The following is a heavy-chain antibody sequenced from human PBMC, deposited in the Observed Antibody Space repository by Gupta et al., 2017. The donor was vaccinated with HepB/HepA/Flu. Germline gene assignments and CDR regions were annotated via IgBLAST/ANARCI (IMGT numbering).Heavy chain of an antibody. Sequence: EVQLVESGGGLVQPGGSLRLSCAASGFTFRNYLMRWVRQAPGKGLQWGASIKQDGTETYFVDSLKGRFTISRDNAENSLYLQMDSLRDDDTAMYYCARRNDYGSSYFDYWGQGTLVTVS. D-gene: IGHD4-17*01. V-gene: IGHV3-7*01. CDR1: GFTFRNYL. CDR2: IKQDGTET. CDR3: ARRNDYGSSYFDY. J-gene: IGHJ4*02.